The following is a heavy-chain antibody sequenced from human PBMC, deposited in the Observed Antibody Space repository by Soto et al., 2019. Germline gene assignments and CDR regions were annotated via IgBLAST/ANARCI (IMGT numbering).Heavy chain of an antibody. CDR3: VRIRYQLPSSVLWLDP. Sequence: SETLSLTCAVYGGFLSESYWTWIHQPPGKGLEWIGEINHVGGTNYNPPLKSRVTMSVDTSQNQFSLRLISVTAADTAMYFCVRIRYQLPSSVLWLDPWGQGTPVTVSS. CDR2: INHVGGT. J-gene: IGHJ5*02. D-gene: IGHD3-16*01. V-gene: IGHV4-34*01. CDR1: GGFLSESY.